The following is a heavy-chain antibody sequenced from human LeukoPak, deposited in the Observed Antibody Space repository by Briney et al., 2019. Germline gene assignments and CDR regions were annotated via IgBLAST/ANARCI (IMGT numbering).Heavy chain of an antibody. Sequence: GGSLRLSCAASGFTFSSYWMHWVRQAPGKGLIWVAGINGAGSETTYADSVEGRFTVSRDNAKNTLYLQMNSLRAEDTGAYFCARDGDSISSFYYYYYMDVWGKGTTVTVSS. V-gene: IGHV3-74*01. D-gene: IGHD6-6*01. CDR2: INGAGSET. J-gene: IGHJ6*03. CDR3: ARDGDSISSFYYYYYMDV. CDR1: GFTFSSYW.